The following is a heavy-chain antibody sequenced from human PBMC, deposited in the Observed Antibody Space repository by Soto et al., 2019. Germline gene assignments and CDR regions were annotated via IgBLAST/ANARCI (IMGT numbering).Heavy chain of an antibody. CDR1: GFPLSTSGVG. D-gene: IGHD3-22*01. J-gene: IGHJ4*02. V-gene: IGHV2-5*02. CDR3: AHKAHTYYYDSAFWY. CDR2: IYWDDDK. Sequence: QITLKESGPTLVKPTQTLTLTCTFSGFPLSTSGVGVGWIRQPPGKALEWLALIYWDDDKRYSPSLKSRHTITKNPSKNQVVLTMTNMDPVDTATYYCAHKAHTYYYDSAFWYWGQGTLVTVSS.